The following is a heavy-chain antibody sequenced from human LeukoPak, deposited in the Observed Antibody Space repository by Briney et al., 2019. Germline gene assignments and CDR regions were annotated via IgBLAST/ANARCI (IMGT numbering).Heavy chain of an antibody. Sequence: PGGSLRLSCAASGFTFSRIAMTWVRQAPGKGLEWVSTIRSNGDTAYNADSVRGRFAISRDNSKNALFLLMNSLRVEDTAIYYCAKGQELDDGVFDSWGQGTLVTVSS. CDR3: AKGQELDDGVFDS. D-gene: IGHD1-1*01. CDR2: IRSNGDTA. CDR1: GFTFSRIA. V-gene: IGHV3-23*01. J-gene: IGHJ4*02.